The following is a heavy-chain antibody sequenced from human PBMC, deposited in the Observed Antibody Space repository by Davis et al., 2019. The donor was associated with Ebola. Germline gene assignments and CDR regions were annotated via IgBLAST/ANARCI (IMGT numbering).Heavy chain of an antibody. Sequence: MPSETLSLTCTVSGGSISSYYWSWIRQPPGKGLEWIGYIYYSGSTNYNPSLKSRVTISVDTSKNQFSLKLSSVTAADTAVYYCASDETGATTGSFDYWGQGTLVTVSS. CDR3: ASDETGATTGSFDY. V-gene: IGHV4-59*01. CDR1: GGSISSYY. D-gene: IGHD1-26*01. CDR2: IYYSGST. J-gene: IGHJ4*02.